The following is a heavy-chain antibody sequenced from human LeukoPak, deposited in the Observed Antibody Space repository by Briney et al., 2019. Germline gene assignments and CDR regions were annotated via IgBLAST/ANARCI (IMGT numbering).Heavy chain of an antibody. Sequence: TSVKVSCKASGFTFTSSAVQWVRQARGQRLEWIGWMVVGSGNTNYAQKFQERVTITRDMSTSTAYMELSSLRSEDTAVYYCAAAPTYSSGWRRGWAFDIWGQGTMVSVSS. J-gene: IGHJ3*02. CDR2: MVVGSGNT. V-gene: IGHV1-58*01. D-gene: IGHD6-19*01. CDR3: AAAPTYSSGWRRGWAFDI. CDR1: GFTFTSSA.